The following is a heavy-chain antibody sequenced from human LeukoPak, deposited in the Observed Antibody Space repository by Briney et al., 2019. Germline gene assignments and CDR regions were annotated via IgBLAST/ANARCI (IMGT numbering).Heavy chain of an antibody. CDR1: GYSISSGYH. Sequence: PSETLSLTCGVSGYSISSGYHWGWIRQPTGKGLEWIGSMSHSGSTYYNPSPKSRVTISVDTSKNQFSVKLSSVTAADTAVYYCARHHLYDSSGDGRYYFDYWGQGTLVTVSS. CDR3: ARHHLYDSSGDGRYYFDY. V-gene: IGHV4-38-2*01. CDR2: MSHSGST. D-gene: IGHD3-22*01. J-gene: IGHJ4*02.